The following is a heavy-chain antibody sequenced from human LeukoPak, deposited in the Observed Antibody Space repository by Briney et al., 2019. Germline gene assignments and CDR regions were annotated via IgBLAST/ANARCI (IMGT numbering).Heavy chain of an antibody. J-gene: IGHJ4*02. CDR3: ARGGAMVRGVISDY. D-gene: IGHD3-10*01. V-gene: IGHV1-18*01. CDR1: GYTFTSYG. CDR2: ISACNGNT. Sequence: ASVKVSCKASGYTFTSYGISWVRQAPGQGLEWMGWISACNGNTNYAQKFQGWVTMTRDTSISTAYMELSRLRSDDTAVYYCARGGAMVRGVISDYWGQGTLVTVSS.